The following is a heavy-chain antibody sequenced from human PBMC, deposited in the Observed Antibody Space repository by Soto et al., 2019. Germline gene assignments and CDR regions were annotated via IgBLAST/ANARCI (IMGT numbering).Heavy chain of an antibody. Sequence: GGSLRLSCAASGFTFSGYGMSWVRQAPGKGLEWVSVISGSGSSTYYADSVKGRFTISRDNSKKTLYVQMNSLTAEDTAVYYCAKMSDFWSGSPTYHFDYWGQGTQVTVSS. CDR1: GFTFSGYG. CDR3: AKMSDFWSGSPTYHFDY. V-gene: IGHV3-23*01. D-gene: IGHD3-3*01. CDR2: ISGSGSST. J-gene: IGHJ4*02.